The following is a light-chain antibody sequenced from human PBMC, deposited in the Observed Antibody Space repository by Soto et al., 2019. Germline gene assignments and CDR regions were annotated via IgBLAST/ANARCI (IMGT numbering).Light chain of an antibody. J-gene: IGKJ5*01. CDR2: DAS. V-gene: IGKV3-20*01. Sequence: VVLKQSPATLSLTPGEGATLSCRASQSISEFLAWYQQKPGQAPRLLIYDASSRATGIPDRFSGSGSGTDFTLTISRLEPEDFAVYYCQQYGNSPITFGQGTRLEI. CDR1: QSISEF. CDR3: QQYGNSPIT.